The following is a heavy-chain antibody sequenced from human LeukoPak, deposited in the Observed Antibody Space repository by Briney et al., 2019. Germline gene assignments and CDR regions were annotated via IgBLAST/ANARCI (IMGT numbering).Heavy chain of an antibody. CDR2: ISYIGST. V-gene: IGHV4-59*11. Sequence: SETLSLTCAVSDDSFSSHYWTWIRQPPGKGLEWIGYISYIGSTNYNPSLKSRVTISIDTSKNQFSLKLSSATAADTAVYYCARDLVTVTKGFDIWGQGTMVSVSS. CDR3: ARDLVTVTKGFDI. CDR1: DDSFSSHY. D-gene: IGHD4-17*01. J-gene: IGHJ3*02.